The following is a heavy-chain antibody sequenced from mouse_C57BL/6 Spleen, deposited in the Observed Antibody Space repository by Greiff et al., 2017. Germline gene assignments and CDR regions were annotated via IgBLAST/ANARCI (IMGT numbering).Heavy chain of an antibody. J-gene: IGHJ1*03. CDR2: INPSNGGT. CDR1: GYTFTSYW. D-gene: IGHD2-4*01. V-gene: IGHV1-53*01. Sequence: QVQLQQPGTELVKPGASVKLSCKASGYTFTSYWMHWVKQRPGQGLEWIGNINPSNGGTNYNEKFKSKATLTVDKSSSTAHMQLSSLTSEDSAVYYCARSDYDYLWYFDVWGTGTTVTVSS. CDR3: ARSDYDYLWYFDV.